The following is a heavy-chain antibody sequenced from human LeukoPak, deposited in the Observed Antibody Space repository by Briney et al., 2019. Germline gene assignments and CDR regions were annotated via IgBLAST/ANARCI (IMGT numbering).Heavy chain of an antibody. D-gene: IGHD3-3*01. Sequence: NPSETLSLTCAVYGGSFSGYYWSWIRQPPGKGLEWIGYIYHSGSTYYNPSLKSRVTISVDRSKNQFSLKLSSVTAADTAVYYCARGRDDFWSGPYYFDYWGQGTLVTVSS. CDR2: IYHSGST. CDR3: ARGRDDFWSGPYYFDY. V-gene: IGHV4-34*01. CDR1: GGSFSGYY. J-gene: IGHJ4*02.